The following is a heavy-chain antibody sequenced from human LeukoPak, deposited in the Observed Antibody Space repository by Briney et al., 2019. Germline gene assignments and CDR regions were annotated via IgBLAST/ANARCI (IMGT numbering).Heavy chain of an antibody. CDR1: GYTFTSYY. J-gene: IGHJ6*02. D-gene: IGHD6-13*01. CDR3: AAWPGGEGAAGNIYYYYGMDV. CDR2: INPSGGST. V-gene: IGHV1-46*01. Sequence: ASVKVSCKASGYTFTSYYMHWVRQAPGQGLEWVGIINPSGGSTSYAQKFQGRVTMTRDTSTSTVYMELSSLRSEDTAVYYCAAWPGGEGAAGNIYYYYGMDVWGQGTTVTVSS.